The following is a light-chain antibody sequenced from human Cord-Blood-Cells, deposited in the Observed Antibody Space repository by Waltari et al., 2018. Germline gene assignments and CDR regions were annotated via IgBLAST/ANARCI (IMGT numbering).Light chain of an antibody. CDR1: QSIRIY. Sequence: DIQMTQSPSSLSASVGDRVTITCRASQSIRIYLNWYQQKPGQAPKPLIYAASSLQSGVPSRFSGSGSGTDFTLTISSLQPEDFATYYCQQSYSTPYTFGQGTKLEIK. V-gene: IGKV1-39*01. CDR2: AAS. CDR3: QQSYSTPYT. J-gene: IGKJ2*01.